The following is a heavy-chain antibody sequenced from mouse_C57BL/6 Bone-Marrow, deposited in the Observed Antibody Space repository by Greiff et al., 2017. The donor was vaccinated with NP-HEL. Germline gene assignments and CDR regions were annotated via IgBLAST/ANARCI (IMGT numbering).Heavy chain of an antibody. CDR3: AREGDFYGYDTGYYFDY. J-gene: IGHJ2*01. CDR1: GYSITSGYY. Sequence: ESGPGLVKPSPSLSLTCSVTGYSITSGYYWNWIRQFPGNKLEWMGYISYDGSNNYNTSLKNRLSITRDTSKNQFFLKLNSVTTEDTATYYCAREGDFYGYDTGYYFDYWGQGTTLTVSS. D-gene: IGHD2-2*01. CDR2: ISYDGSN. V-gene: IGHV3-6*01.